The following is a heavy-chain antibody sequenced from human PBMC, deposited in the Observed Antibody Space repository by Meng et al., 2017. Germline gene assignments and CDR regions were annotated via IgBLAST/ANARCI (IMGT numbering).Heavy chain of an antibody. Sequence: QVHLKQWGAGLLKPSETLSLPCAVYGGSFSGYYWSWIRQPPGKGLEWIGEINRSGSTNYNPSLKSRVTISVDTSKNQFSLKLNSVTAADTAVYYCAREIAVAAHYYWYFDLWGRGTLVTVSS. J-gene: IGHJ2*01. CDR3: AREIAVAAHYYWYFDL. D-gene: IGHD6-19*01. V-gene: IGHV4-34*02. CDR1: GGSFSGYY. CDR2: INRSGST.